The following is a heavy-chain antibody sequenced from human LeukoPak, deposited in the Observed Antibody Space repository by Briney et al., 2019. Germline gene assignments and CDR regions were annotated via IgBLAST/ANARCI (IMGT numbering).Heavy chain of an antibody. CDR1: GGSITQTNY. V-gene: IGHV4-4*02. Sequence: SETLSLTCDVSGGSITQTNYWTWVRQPPGKGLEWIGEVNHQGGTNYKPALLPRVAISVNTSANHDSLQLTAVTAADTAVDNCAREGGCYRPLDYSGQGTLVTVSS. CDR2: VNHQGGT. CDR3: AREGGCYRPLDY. D-gene: IGHD3-16*02. J-gene: IGHJ4*02.